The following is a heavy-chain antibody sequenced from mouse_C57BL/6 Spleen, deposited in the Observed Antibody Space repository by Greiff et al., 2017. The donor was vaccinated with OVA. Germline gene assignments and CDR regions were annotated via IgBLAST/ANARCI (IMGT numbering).Heavy chain of an antibody. CDR2: IDPETGGT. V-gene: IGHV1-15*01. CDR1: GYTFTDYE. J-gene: IGHJ4*01. CDR3: TPDGYYGMDY. Sequence: VQLQESGAELAKPGASVKLSCKASGYTFTDYEMHWVKQTPVHGLEWIGSIDPETGGTAYNQKFKGKAILTADKSSSTAYMELRSLTSEDSAVYYCTPDGYYGMDYWGQGTSVTVSS. D-gene: IGHD2-3*01.